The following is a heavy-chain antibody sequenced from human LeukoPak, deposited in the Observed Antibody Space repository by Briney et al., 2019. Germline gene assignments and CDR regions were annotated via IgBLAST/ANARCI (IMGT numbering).Heavy chain of an antibody. D-gene: IGHD1-26*01. Sequence: PSQTLSLTCTVSGGSISSGGYYWSWIRQHPGKGLEWIGYIYYSGSTYYNPSLKSRVTITVDTSKNQFSLKLSSVTAADTAVYYCVRVRRGGSYSAPFYYYYYMDVWGKGTTVTVSS. J-gene: IGHJ6*03. V-gene: IGHV4-31*03. CDR2: IYYSGST. CDR3: VRVRRGGSYSAPFYYYYYMDV. CDR1: GGSISSGGYY.